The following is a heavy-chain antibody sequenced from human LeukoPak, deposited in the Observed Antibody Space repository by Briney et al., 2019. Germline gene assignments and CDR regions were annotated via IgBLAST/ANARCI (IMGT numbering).Heavy chain of an antibody. V-gene: IGHV5-10-1*01. CDR2: TDYSDSYT. Sequence: GASLQISCKGSGYSFTSYWISWVSQMPGKGLEWLGRTDYSDSYTNYSQYFPGHVTISADKSISTAYLQWSSLKASDTAMYYCARISMVRGEYYYYGMDVWGKGTTVTVSS. J-gene: IGHJ6*04. D-gene: IGHD3-10*01. CDR3: ARISMVRGEYYYYGMDV. CDR1: GYSFTSYW.